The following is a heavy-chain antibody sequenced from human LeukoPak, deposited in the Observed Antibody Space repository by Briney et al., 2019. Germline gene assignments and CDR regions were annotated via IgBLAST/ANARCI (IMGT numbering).Heavy chain of an antibody. D-gene: IGHD6-13*01. Sequence: SETLSLTCAVYGGSFSGYYWSWIRQPPGKGLEWIGEINHCGSTNYNPSLKSRVTISVDTSKNQFSLKLSSVTAADTAVYYCARGEAAAVIPHWGQGTLVTVSS. J-gene: IGHJ4*02. CDR2: INHCGST. CDR1: GGSFSGYY. CDR3: ARGEAAAVIPH. V-gene: IGHV4-34*01.